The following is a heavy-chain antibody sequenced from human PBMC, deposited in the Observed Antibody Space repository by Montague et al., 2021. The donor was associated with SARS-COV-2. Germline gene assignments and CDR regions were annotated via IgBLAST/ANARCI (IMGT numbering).Heavy chain of an antibody. D-gene: IGHD6-13*01. J-gene: IGHJ6*02. V-gene: IGHV4-39*07. CDR1: GGSISSSSYY. Sequence: SETLSLTCTVSGGSISSSSYYWGWIRQPPGKGLEWIGSIYYSGSTYYNPSLKSRVTISVDTSKNQFSLKLSSVTAAGTAVYYCARVGRQQLVRLSGMDVWGQGAPGTGSS. CDR2: IYYSGST. CDR3: ARVGRQQLVRLSGMDV.